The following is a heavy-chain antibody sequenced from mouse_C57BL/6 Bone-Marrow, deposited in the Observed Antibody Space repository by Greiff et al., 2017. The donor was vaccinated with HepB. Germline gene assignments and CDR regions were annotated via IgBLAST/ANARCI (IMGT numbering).Heavy chain of an antibody. CDR2: ISDGGSYT. D-gene: IGHD1-1*01. J-gene: IGHJ3*01. CDR3: ARDLYGSSSWFAY. Sequence: GVEWVATISDGGSYTYYPDNVKGRFTISRDNAKNNLYLQMSHLKSEDTAMYYCARDLYGSSSWFAYWGQGTLVTVSA. V-gene: IGHV5-4*01.